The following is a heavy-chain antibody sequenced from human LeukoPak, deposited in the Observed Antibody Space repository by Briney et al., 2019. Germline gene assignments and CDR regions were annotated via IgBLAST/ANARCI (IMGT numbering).Heavy chain of an antibody. Sequence: GGSLRLSCAASGFTFSSYSMNWVRQAPGKGLEWVSSISSSSSYIYYADSVKGRFTISRDNAKNSLYLQMNSLRAEDTAVYYCARDRGSGSYPDAFDIWGQGTMVTVSS. CDR1: GFTFSSYS. V-gene: IGHV3-21*01. D-gene: IGHD3-10*01. CDR3: ARDRGSGSYPDAFDI. CDR2: ISSSSSYI. J-gene: IGHJ3*02.